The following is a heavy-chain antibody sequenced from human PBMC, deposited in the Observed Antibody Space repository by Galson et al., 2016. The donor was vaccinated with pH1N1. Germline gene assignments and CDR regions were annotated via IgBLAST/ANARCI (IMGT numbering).Heavy chain of an antibody. CDR2: ISDSGSST. V-gene: IGHV3-23*01. CDR1: GFTFSRYW. J-gene: IGHJ4*02. D-gene: IGHD2-15*01. Sequence: SLRLSCAASGFTFSRYWMRWVRQAPGKGLEWVSGISDSGSSTYYADSVKGRFTISRDNSKNTVYLQMNSLRAEDTAVYYCAKGPRGVVVVAATHWGQGTLVTVSS. CDR3: AKGPRGVVVVAATH.